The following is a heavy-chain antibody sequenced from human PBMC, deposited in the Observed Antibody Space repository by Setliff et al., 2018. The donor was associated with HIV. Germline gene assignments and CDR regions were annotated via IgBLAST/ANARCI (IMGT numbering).Heavy chain of an antibody. J-gene: IGHJ4*02. Sequence: GGSLRLSCAASGFTFRRYDMSWVRQAPGKGLEWVSVISGSGGSTHYADSVKGRFTISRDNSKNTLYLQMKNLRAEDTAVYYCAKGADPGSSGHYAPYFFDYWGQGTQVTVSS. D-gene: IGHD3-22*01. CDR3: AKGADPGSSGHYAPYFFDY. CDR2: ISGSGGST. CDR1: GFTFRRYD. V-gene: IGHV3-23*01.